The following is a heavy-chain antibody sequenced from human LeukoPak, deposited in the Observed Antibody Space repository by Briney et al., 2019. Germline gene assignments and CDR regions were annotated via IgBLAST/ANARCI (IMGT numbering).Heavy chain of an antibody. CDR2: IYYSGST. CDR3: ARHADTSGYYYDWDY. J-gene: IGHJ4*02. Sequence: SETLSLTCTVSGGSISSYCWSWIRQPPGKGLEWIGYIYYSGSTNYNPSLKSRVTISVDTSKNQFSLKLSSVTAADTAVYYCARHADTSGYYYDWDYWGQGTLVTVSS. V-gene: IGHV4-59*08. D-gene: IGHD3-22*01. CDR1: GGSISSYC.